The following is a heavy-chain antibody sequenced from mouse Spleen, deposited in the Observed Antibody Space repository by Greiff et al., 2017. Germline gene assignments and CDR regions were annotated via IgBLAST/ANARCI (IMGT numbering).Heavy chain of an antibody. CDR1: GFTFSDYY. CDR2: INYDGSST. V-gene: IGHV5-16*01. CDR3: ARSSLLRRYFDV. J-gene: IGHJ1*01. Sequence: DVKLVESEGGLVQPGSSMKLSCTASGFTFSDYYMAWVRQVPEKGLEWVANINYDGSSTYYLDSLKSRFIISRDNAKNILYLQMSSLKSEDTATYYCARSSLLRRYFDVWGAGTTVTVSS. D-gene: IGHD1-2*01.